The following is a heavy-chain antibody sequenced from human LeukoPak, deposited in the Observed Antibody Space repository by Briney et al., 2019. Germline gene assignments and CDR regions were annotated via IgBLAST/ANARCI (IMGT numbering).Heavy chain of an antibody. Sequence: SQTLSLTCTVSGGSISSGDYYWSWIRQPPGKGLEWIGYIYYSGSAYYNPSLKSRVTISVDTSKNQFSLKLSSVTAADTAVYYCARGDYYDSSGPYWGQGTLVTVSS. J-gene: IGHJ4*02. CDR2: IYYSGSA. V-gene: IGHV4-30-4*01. CDR3: ARGDYYDSSGPY. D-gene: IGHD3-22*01. CDR1: GGSISSGDYY.